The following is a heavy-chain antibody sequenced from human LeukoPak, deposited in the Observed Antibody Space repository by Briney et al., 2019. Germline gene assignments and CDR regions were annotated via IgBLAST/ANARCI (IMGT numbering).Heavy chain of an antibody. D-gene: IGHD3-22*01. V-gene: IGHV1-69*04. Sequence: GASVKVSCKASGGTFSSYAISWVRQAPGQGLEWMGRIIPILGIANYAQKLQGRVTITADKSTSTAYMELSSLRSEDTAVYYCAYYYDSSGYHAVDAFDIWGQGTMVAVSS. J-gene: IGHJ3*02. CDR1: GGTFSSYA. CDR3: AYYYDSSGYHAVDAFDI. CDR2: IIPILGIA.